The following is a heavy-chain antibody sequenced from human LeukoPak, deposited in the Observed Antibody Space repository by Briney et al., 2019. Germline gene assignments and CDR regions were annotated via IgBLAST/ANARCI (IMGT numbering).Heavy chain of an antibody. D-gene: IGHD3-10*01. CDR2: IWYDGSNQ. CDR3: ARASRYYGSGSYPNWFDR. Sequence: GGSLRLSCAASGFTFSSYGMHWVRQAPGKGLEWVAVIWYDGSNQYHADSVKGRFTISRDNSKNTMYLQMNSLRVEDSAVYYCARASRYYGSGSYPNWFDRWGQGTLVTVSS. V-gene: IGHV3-33*01. J-gene: IGHJ5*02. CDR1: GFTFSSYG.